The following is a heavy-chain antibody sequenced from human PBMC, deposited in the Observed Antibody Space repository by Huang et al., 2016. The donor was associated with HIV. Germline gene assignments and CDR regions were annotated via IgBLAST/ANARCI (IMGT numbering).Heavy chain of an antibody. V-gene: IGHV4-39*02. CDR1: GTSMTSSTFY. J-gene: IGHJ6*02. D-gene: IGHD2-2*03. CDR2: VYFLGKT. CDR3: AREVRSVDTDRPDGYYYRGLDV. Sequence: QLRESGPGLVTPSETLSLTCSASGTSMTSSTFYWGWFRQPPGRGLEWSGSVYFLGKTDYNPSSKSRVTISIATSNKQYSVRLTSVTAAYTAVYFCAREVRSVDTDRPDGYYYRGLDVWGQGTTVIVSS.